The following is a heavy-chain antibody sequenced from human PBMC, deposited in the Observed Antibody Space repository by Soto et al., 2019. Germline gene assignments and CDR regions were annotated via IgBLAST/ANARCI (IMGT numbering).Heavy chain of an antibody. J-gene: IGHJ6*04. V-gene: IGHV3-9*01. D-gene: IGHD2-15*01. CDR2: ISWNSGSI. CDR1: GFTFDDYA. Sequence: GGSLRLSCAASGFTFDDYAMHWVRQAPGKGLEWVSGISWNSGSIGYADSVKGRFTISRDNSKNTLNLQMNSLRAEDTAVYYCARDDVLCSGGRCSGVPRDVWGKGTTVTVSS. CDR3: ARDDVLCSGGRCSGVPRDV.